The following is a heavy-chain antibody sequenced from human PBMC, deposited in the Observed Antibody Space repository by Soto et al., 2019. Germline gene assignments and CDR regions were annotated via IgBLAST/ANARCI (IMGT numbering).Heavy chain of an antibody. V-gene: IGHV4-39*01. Sequence: SETLSLTGTVSGGSISSSSYSWGWIRPPPGKGLEWIGSIYYSGSTYYNPSLTSRVTISVDTSKNQFALKLSYVTAADTAVYYCARGRGRWELLGYHWFDPWGQGTLVTVSS. CDR3: ARGRGRWELLGYHWFDP. CDR1: GGSISSSSYS. CDR2: IYYSGST. D-gene: IGHD1-26*01. J-gene: IGHJ5*02.